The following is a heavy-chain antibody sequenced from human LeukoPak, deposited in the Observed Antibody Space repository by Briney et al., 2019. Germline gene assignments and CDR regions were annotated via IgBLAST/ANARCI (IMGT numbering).Heavy chain of an antibody. CDR3: AKSHDILTGYQPDGMDV. V-gene: IGHV3-48*01. J-gene: IGHJ6*02. Sequence: GGSLRLSCGASGITFSSYSMNWVRQAPGKGLEWVSYISSGSSTIYYADSVKGRFTISRDNSKNTLYLQMNSLRAEDTAVYYCAKSHDILTGYQPDGMDVWGQGTTVTVSS. CDR2: ISSGSSTI. CDR1: GITFSSYS. D-gene: IGHD3-9*01.